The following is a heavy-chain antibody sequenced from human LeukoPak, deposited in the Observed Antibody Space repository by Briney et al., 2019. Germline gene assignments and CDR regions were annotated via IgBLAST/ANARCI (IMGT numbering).Heavy chain of an antibody. CDR2: VDPEDGET. Sequence: ASVKVSCKASGYTFTDYYMHWVQQAPGKGLEWMGRVDPEDGETIYAQKFQGRVTMTEDTSTDTAYMELSSLRSEDTAVYYCATVVKGQLCFGYWGQGTLVTVSS. J-gene: IGHJ4*02. CDR3: ATVVKGQLCFGY. CDR1: GYTFTDYY. V-gene: IGHV1-69-2*01. D-gene: IGHD5-18*01.